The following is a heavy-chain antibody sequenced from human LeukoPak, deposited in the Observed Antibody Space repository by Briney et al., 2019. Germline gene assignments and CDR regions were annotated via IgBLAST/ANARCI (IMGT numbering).Heavy chain of an antibody. CDR3: AKSNDCSSTSCYTGGFDY. J-gene: IGHJ4*02. CDR2: MWYDGSNK. D-gene: IGHD2-2*02. V-gene: IGHV3-33*06. Sequence: GSLRLSSAASGFTFSSYGMHWVRQAPGKGLEWVAVMWYDGSNKYYADSVKGRFTISRDNSKNTLYLQMNSLRAEDTAVYYCAKSNDCSSTSCYTGGFDYWGQGTLVTVSS. CDR1: GFTFSSYG.